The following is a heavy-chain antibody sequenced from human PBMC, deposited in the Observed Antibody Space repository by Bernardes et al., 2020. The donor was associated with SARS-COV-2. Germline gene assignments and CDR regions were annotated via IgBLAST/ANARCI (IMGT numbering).Heavy chain of an antibody. CDR1: GFIFSSYW. V-gene: IGHV3-74*01. D-gene: IGHD3-10*01. CDR3: VRDAGGAGSL. Sequence: GGSLRLSCAASGFIFSSYWMHWVRRVPGEGLVWVSRIDTDGSITNYADSVQGRFTISRDNARNTLFQQMNSLRAEDTAVYYCVRDAGGAGSLWGQGTLVTVSS. J-gene: IGHJ4*02. CDR2: IDTDGSIT.